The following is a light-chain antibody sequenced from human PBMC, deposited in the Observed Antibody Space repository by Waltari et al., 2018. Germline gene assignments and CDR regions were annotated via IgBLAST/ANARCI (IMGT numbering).Light chain of an antibody. CDR3: VLYVGGGSWV. Sequence: QTVVTQEPSFSVSPGGTVTLTCGLSSGSVPYNSYPIWFQQTPGQAPRTLIYSTNTRSSGVSDRFSGSILGNRAALTITGAQANDESDYYCVLYVGGGSWVFGGGTKLTVL. J-gene: IGLJ3*02. CDR1: SGSVPYNSY. V-gene: IGLV8-61*01. CDR2: STN.